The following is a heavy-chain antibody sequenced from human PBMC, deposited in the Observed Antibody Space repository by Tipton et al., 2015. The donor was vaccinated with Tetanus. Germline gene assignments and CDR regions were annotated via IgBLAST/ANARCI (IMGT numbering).Heavy chain of an antibody. CDR2: IYYTGNT. D-gene: IGHD2-8*01. Sequence: TLSLTCSVSGGSVNSGTYYWSWIRQHPERGLEWIGYIYYTGNTYYNPSLKSRVTISVDSSKNQFSLILTSLTAADTAVYYCARRLIQNWFDPWGQGTLVTASS. CDR3: ARRLIQNWFDP. J-gene: IGHJ5*02. CDR1: GGSVNSGTYY. V-gene: IGHV4-31*03.